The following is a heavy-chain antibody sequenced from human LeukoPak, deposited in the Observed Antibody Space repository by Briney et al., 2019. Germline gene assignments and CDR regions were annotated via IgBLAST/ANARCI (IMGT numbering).Heavy chain of an antibody. J-gene: IGHJ5*02. Sequence: GGSLRLSCAASGFTFSSYGMHWVRQAPGKGLEWVAFIRYDGSNKYYADSVKGRFTISRDSSKNTLYLQMNSLRAEDTAVYYCAKSGYCSSTSCSDWFDPWGQGTLVTVSS. CDR3: AKSGYCSSTSCSDWFDP. CDR1: GFTFSSYG. CDR2: IRYDGSNK. D-gene: IGHD2-2*01. V-gene: IGHV3-30*02.